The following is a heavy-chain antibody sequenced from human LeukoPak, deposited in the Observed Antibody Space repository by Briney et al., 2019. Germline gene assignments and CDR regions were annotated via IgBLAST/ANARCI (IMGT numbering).Heavy chain of an antibody. CDR2: IFGNGVKT. J-gene: IGHJ6*02. CDR1: GFTFSGHS. CDR3: ARNYYYGMDV. V-gene: IGHV3-23*01. Sequence: GGSLRLSCAASGFTFSGHSMTWVRQTPGKGLEWVSVIFGNGVKTYYADSLKGRFTISRDNSKSTLYLQMNSLRAEDTAVYCCARNYYYGMDVWGQGTTVTVSS.